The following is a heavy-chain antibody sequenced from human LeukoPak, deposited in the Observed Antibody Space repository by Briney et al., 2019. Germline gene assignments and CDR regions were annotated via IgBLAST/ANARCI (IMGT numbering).Heavy chain of an antibody. Sequence: PGGSLRLSCAASGFTFSSYGMHWVRQAPGKGLEWVAVISYDGSNKYYADSVKGRFTISRDNSKNTLYLQMNSLRAEDTAVYYCAKDLSHSYGYYYYGMDVWGQGTTVTVSS. V-gene: IGHV3-30*18. CDR2: ISYDGSNK. CDR3: AKDLSHSYGYYYYGMDV. CDR1: GFTFSSYG. J-gene: IGHJ6*02. D-gene: IGHD5-18*01.